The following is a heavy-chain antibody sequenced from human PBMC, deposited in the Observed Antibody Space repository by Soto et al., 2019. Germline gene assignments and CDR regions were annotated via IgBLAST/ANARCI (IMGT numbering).Heavy chain of an antibody. CDR1: GFTFSGNG. D-gene: IGHD2-21*02. CDR3: ARDLSGDSYIDY. CDR2: IWYDGSNK. V-gene: IGHV3-33*01. Sequence: GGSLRLSCEASGFTFSGNGMHWVRQAPGKGLEWVAVIWYDGSNKHYADSVRGRFTISRDTSKNTLYLQMNSLRAEDTAVYYCARDLSGDSYIDYWGQGTLVTVSS. J-gene: IGHJ4*02.